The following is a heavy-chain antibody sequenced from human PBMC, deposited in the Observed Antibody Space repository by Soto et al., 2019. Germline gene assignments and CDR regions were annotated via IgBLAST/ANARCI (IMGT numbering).Heavy chain of an antibody. CDR3: ARDWVWFGAHPIDY. D-gene: IGHD3-10*01. CDR2: ISYDGSNK. J-gene: IGHJ4*02. V-gene: IGHV3-30*03. Sequence: QVQLVESGGGVVQPGGSLRLSCAASGFTFSNYGMHWVSQAPGKGLEWVAVISYDGSNKYYADSVKGRFTISRDNSKNTLYLQMNSLTTEDTAVYYCARDWVWFGAHPIDYWGQGTLVTVSS. CDR1: GFTFSNYG.